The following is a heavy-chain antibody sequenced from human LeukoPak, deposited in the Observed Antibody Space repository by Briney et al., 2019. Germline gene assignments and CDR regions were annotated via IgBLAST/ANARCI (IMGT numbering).Heavy chain of an antibody. CDR2: INPNSGGT. Sequence: GASVKVSCKASGYTLTGYYMHWVRQAPGQGLEWMGRINPNSGGTNYAQKFQGRVTMTRDTSISTAYMELSRLRSDDTAVYYCARAGPLDTAMVNYWGQGTLVTVSS. J-gene: IGHJ4*02. CDR3: ARAGPLDTAMVNY. CDR1: GYTLTGYY. D-gene: IGHD5-18*01. V-gene: IGHV1-2*06.